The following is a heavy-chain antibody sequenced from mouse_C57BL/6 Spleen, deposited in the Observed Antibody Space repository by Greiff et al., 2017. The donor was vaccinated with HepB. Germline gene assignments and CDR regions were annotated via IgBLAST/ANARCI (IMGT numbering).Heavy chain of an antibody. CDR1: GYTFTDYY. Sequence: VQLQQSGPELVKPGASVKISCKASGYTFTDYYMNWVKQSHGKSLEWIGDINPNNGGTSYNQKFKGKATLTVDKSSSTAYMELRSLTSEDSAVYYCARRVHYDYFDYWGQGTTLTVSS. J-gene: IGHJ2*01. D-gene: IGHD1-2*01. V-gene: IGHV1-26*01. CDR2: INPNNGGT. CDR3: ARRVHYDYFDY.